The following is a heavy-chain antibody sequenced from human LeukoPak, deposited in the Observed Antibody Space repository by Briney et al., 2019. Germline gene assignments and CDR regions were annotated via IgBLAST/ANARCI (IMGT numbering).Heavy chain of an antibody. V-gene: IGHV4-59*01. CDR1: GGSISSYY. J-gene: IGHJ6*03. D-gene: IGHD2/OR15-2a*01. CDR3: ARDRNRCMDV. CDR2: IYYRGST. Sequence: SETLSLTCTVSGGSISSYYWSWIRQSPGKGLEWIGYIYYRGSTDNNPSLKGRVTISVDTSKNQFSLKLSSVTAADTAVYYCARDRNRCMDVWGKGTTVTVSS.